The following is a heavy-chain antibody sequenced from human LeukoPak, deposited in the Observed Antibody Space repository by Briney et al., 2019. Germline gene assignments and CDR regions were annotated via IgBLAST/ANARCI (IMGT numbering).Heavy chain of an antibody. D-gene: IGHD6-19*01. CDR1: GFTFSSYA. CDR3: AKDRAGPFDY. J-gene: IGHJ4*02. Sequence: GGSLRLSCAASGFTFSSYAMHWVRQAPGKGLEWVSGISWNSGSIGYADSVKGRFTISRDNAKNSLYLQMNSLRAEDTALYYCAKDRAGPFDYWGQGTLVTVSS. V-gene: IGHV3-9*01. CDR2: ISWNSGSI.